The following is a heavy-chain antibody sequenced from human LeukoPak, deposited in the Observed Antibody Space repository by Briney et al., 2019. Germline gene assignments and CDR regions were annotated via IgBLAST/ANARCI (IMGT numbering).Heavy chain of an antibody. J-gene: IGHJ6*03. V-gene: IGHV3-48*03. CDR2: ISSSGSTI. CDR3: ARDRDYGMTYYMDV. CDR1: GFTFSRYE. D-gene: IGHD4-17*01. Sequence: PGGSLRLSCAASGFTFSRYEMNWVRQAPGEGVGWVSYISSSGSTIYYADSVKGRFTSSRDNAKKSLYLQMNSLRAEDTALYYCARDRDYGMTYYMDVWGKGTTVTVSS.